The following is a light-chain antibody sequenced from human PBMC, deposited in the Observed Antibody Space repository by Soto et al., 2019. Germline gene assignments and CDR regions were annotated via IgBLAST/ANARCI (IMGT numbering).Light chain of an antibody. CDR2: GNS. Sequence: QSVLTQPPSVSGAPGQRVTISCTGSRSNIGAGYDVHWYQQLPGTAPKLLIYGNSNRPSGVPDRFSGSKSGTSASLAITGLQAEDEADYYCQSYASSLSGSVFGGWTQRTVL. J-gene: IGLJ2*01. CDR3: QSYASSLSGSV. CDR1: RSNIGAGYD. V-gene: IGLV1-40*01.